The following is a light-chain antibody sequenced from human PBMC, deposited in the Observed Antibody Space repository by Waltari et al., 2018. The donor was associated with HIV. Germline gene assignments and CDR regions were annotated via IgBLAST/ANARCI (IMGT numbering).Light chain of an antibody. CDR1: SSNIGRNY. V-gene: IGLV1-47*01. Sequence: QSVLTQPPSASGTPGQRVTISCSGSSSNIGRNYVCWYQQLPGTAPKLLIYRNNERPPGVPDRFSGSKSGTSASLAFSGLRSEDESDYYCAAWDDSLSGLYVFGTGTKVTVL. CDR2: RNN. CDR3: AAWDDSLSGLYV. J-gene: IGLJ1*01.